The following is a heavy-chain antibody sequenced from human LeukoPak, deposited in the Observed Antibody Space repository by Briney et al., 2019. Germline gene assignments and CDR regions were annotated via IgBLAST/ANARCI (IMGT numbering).Heavy chain of an antibody. CDR3: AREGGDYYGSGSYHTLGNWFDP. D-gene: IGHD3-10*01. V-gene: IGHV4-38-2*02. J-gene: IGHJ5*02. CDR1: GYSISSGYY. Sequence: SETLSLTCAVSGYSISSGYYWGWIRQPPGKGLEWIGSIYHSGSTYYNPSLKSRVTISVDTSKNQFSLKLSFVTAADTAVYYCAREGGDYYGSGSYHTLGNWFDPWGQGTLVTVSS. CDR2: IYHSGST.